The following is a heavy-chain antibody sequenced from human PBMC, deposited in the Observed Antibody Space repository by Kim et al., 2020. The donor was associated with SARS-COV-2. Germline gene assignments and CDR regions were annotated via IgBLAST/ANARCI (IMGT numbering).Heavy chain of an antibody. CDR3: GGLYYWGDDCFPWFDP. CDR2: INPADSDA. D-gene: IGHD2-21*02. Sequence: GESLKISCKGSGNNFPNYWIAWVRQMPGKGLEWVGIINPADSDARYSPSFQGQVTISVDKSINTAYLQWSSLKASDTAMYFCGGLYYWGDDCFPWFDPWG. CDR1: GNNFPNYW. J-gene: IGHJ5*02. V-gene: IGHV5-51*01.